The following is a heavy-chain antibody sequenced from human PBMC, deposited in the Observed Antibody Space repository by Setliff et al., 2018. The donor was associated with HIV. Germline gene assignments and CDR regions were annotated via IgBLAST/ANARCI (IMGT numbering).Heavy chain of an antibody. CDR2: INHSGSS. CDR1: GGSFSGYY. V-gene: IGHV4-34*01. CDR3: ARGRITMVRGVIMGLDY. J-gene: IGHJ4*02. Sequence: SATLSLTCAVYGGSFSGYYWSWIRQPPGKGLEWIGEINHSGSSNYNPSLKSRVTISVDTSKNQFSLKLSSVTAADAAVYYCARGRITMVRGVIMGLDYWGQGTLVTVSS. D-gene: IGHD3-10*01.